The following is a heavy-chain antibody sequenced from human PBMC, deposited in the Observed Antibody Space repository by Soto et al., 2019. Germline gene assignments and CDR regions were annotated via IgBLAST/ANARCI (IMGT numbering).Heavy chain of an antibody. Sequence: SVKVSCKASGGTFSSYAISWVRQAPGQGLEWMGGIIPIFGTANYAQKFQGRVTITADKSTSTAYMELSSLRSEDTAVYYCARGVPRGYSYGFNYYYYGMDVWGQGTTVTVSS. D-gene: IGHD5-18*01. CDR1: GGTFSSYA. J-gene: IGHJ6*02. V-gene: IGHV1-69*06. CDR3: ARGVPRGYSYGFNYYYYGMDV. CDR2: IIPIFGTA.